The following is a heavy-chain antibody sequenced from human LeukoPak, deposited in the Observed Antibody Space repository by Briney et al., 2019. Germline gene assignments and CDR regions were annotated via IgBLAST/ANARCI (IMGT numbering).Heavy chain of an antibody. D-gene: IGHD5-24*01. Sequence: PGGSLRLSCAASGLTFSSYWMNWVRQAPGKGLEWVANIKQDGSEKNYVDFVKGRFTISRDNAKNSLDLQMNSLRAEDTAMYYCARARGDGYQWYFDLWGRGTLVTVSS. CDR1: GLTFSSYW. CDR3: ARARGDGYQWYFDL. CDR2: IKQDGSEK. V-gene: IGHV3-7*01. J-gene: IGHJ2*01.